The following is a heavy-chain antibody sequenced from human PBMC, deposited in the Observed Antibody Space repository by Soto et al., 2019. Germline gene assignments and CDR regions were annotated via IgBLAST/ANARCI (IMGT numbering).Heavy chain of an antibody. Sequence: TLFLTCTLSGCSLRGGGHYLAWIRHPPGKSLESIGYIKYSGSTYYKHSPRSRVTISVDTSPGQISLKLSSVNAAEKAPYKCPTLGSIYGNSFNNWGQETLVTFSS. V-gene: IGHV4-31*03. CDR1: GCSLRGGGHY. CDR3: PTLGSIYGNSFNN. CDR2: IKYSGST. D-gene: IGHD3-3*02. J-gene: IGHJ4*02.